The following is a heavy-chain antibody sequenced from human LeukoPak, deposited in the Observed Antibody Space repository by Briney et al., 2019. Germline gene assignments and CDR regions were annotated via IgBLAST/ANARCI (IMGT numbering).Heavy chain of an antibody. D-gene: IGHD3-10*01. CDR2: INPNSGGT. Sequence: ASVKVSCKASGYTFTSYGISWVRQAPGQGLEWMGWINPNSGGTNYAQKFQGRVTMTRDTSISTAYMELSRLRSDDTAVYYCARDRVWFGEVNYYYYMDVWGKGTTVTISS. J-gene: IGHJ6*03. CDR1: GYTFTSYG. CDR3: ARDRVWFGEVNYYYYMDV. V-gene: IGHV1-2*02.